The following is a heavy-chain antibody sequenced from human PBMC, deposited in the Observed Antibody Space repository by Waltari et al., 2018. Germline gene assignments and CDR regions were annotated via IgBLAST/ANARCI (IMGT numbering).Heavy chain of an antibody. Sequence: QVQLVQSGAEMKRPGASVKVSCKASGYTFTGYGINWVRQTPGHGLEWMGWSSTSNGNTNYAPKLQGRVTLTTDTSTTTAYMELKSLRSDDTAIYYCAREAYNFLTGSGYYGVDVWGQGTTVTVSS. CDR3: AREAYNFLTGSGYYGVDV. CDR1: GYTFTGYG. D-gene: IGHD3-9*01. CDR2: SSTSNGNT. V-gene: IGHV1-18*04. J-gene: IGHJ6*02.